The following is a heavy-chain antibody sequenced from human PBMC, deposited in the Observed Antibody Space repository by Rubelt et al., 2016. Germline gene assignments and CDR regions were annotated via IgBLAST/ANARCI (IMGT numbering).Heavy chain of an antibody. J-gene: IGHJ5*02. Sequence: CAGSGFTFDASGMHWVRQAPGKALEWVAFIQYDGKKKFYSDSVKGRFTISRDNSKNTLDLQMNGLRPEDSAVYYCAKCRGTNSVTGFDPWGQGTLVTVSS. CDR1: GFTFDASG. V-gene: IGHV3-30*02. D-gene: IGHD4/OR15-4a*01. CDR2: IQYDGKKK. CDR3: AKCRGTNSVTGFDP.